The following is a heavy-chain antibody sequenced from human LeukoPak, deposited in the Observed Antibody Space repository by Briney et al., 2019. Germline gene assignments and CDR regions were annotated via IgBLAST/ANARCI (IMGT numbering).Heavy chain of an antibody. Sequence: GGSLRLSCAASGFTFSNYWMSWVPQAPGKGLEWVANVNQDGSEKYYVDSVKGRFTISRDNAKNSLFLQMNSLRAEDTAVYYCVRDFSFDYWGQGTLVTVSS. D-gene: IGHD2/OR15-2a*01. CDR1: GFTFSNYW. CDR3: VRDFSFDY. CDR2: VNQDGSEK. V-gene: IGHV3-7*01. J-gene: IGHJ4*02.